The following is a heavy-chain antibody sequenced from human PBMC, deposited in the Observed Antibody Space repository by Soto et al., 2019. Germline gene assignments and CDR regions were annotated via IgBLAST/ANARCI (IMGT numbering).Heavy chain of an antibody. V-gene: IGHV4-31*03. CDR2: IYYSGST. D-gene: IGHD3-10*01. Sequence: QVQMQDSCPGLVTPSQTLSLNCTVSGGSISSGGYSWRWIRQHPGKGLEWIGYIYYSGSTYYNPSLKSRVTISVDTAKPQCSLKLSSVTAADTAVYYCASNGRRVNYYGSWSFDYLGQGTLVTVSS. J-gene: IGHJ4*02. CDR1: GGSISSGGYS. CDR3: ASNGRRVNYYGSWSFDY.